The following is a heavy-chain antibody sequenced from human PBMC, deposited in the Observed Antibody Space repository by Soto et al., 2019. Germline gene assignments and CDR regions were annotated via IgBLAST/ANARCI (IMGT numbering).Heavy chain of an antibody. Sequence: DVQLVESGGGLVKPGGSLRLSCAASGFNFHTYTMTWVRQAPGKGLEWVSYISGTSETIFYADSVKGRFTNSRDNANNSLYLQLNSLRDEETAVYYCATGYCRSDNCHFTHWGQGTLVTVSS. CDR2: ISGTSETI. J-gene: IGHJ4*02. V-gene: IGHV3-48*02. D-gene: IGHD2-2*03. CDR3: ATGYCRSDNCHFTH. CDR1: GFNFHTYT.